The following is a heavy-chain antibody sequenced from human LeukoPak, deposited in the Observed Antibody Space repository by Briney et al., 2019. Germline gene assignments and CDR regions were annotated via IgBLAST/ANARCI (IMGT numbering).Heavy chain of an antibody. J-gene: IGHJ4*02. CDR3: ARHQIVGATRSPFDY. V-gene: IGHV5-51*01. Sequence: GESLKISCKGSGYSLTSYWIGWVRQMPGKGLEWMGIISPGDSDTRYSPSFQGQVSISADKSISTAYLQWSSVKASDTAMYYCARHQIVGATRSPFDYWGQGTLVTVSS. CDR1: GYSLTSYW. D-gene: IGHD1-26*01. CDR2: ISPGDSDT.